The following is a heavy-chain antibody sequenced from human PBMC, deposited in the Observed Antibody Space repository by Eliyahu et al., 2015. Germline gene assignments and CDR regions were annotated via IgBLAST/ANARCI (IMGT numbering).Heavy chain of an antibody. CDR1: GYTFXSXG. CDR3: ARGAGSSSWAGSDY. D-gene: IGHD6-13*01. Sequence: QVQLVQSGAEVKKPGASVKVSCXASGYTFXSXGIRWXXQAPGQGLEWXGWISAYNGNTNYXQKLQGRVTMTTDTSTSTAYMELRSLRSDDTAVYYCARGAGSSSWAGSDYWGQGTLVTVSS. J-gene: IGHJ4*02. V-gene: IGHV1-18*01. CDR2: ISAYNGNT.